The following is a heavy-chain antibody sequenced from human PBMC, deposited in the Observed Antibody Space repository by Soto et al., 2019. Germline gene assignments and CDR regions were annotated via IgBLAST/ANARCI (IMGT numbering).Heavy chain of an antibody. J-gene: IGHJ4*02. D-gene: IGHD3-10*01. CDR3: ARNRQRGTMVRGVMVSYYFDY. CDR2: IYYSGST. CDR1: GGSISSYY. V-gene: IGHV4-59*08. Sequence: SETLSLTCTVSGGSISSYYWSWIRQPPGKGLEWFGYIYYSGSTNYNPSLKSRVTISVDTSKNQFSLKLGSVTAADTAVYYCARNRQRGTMVRGVMVSYYFDYWGQGTLVTVSS.